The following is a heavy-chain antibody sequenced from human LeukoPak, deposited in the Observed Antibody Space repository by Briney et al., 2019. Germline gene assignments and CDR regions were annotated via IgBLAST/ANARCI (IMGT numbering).Heavy chain of an antibody. CDR2: ISGSGGST. CDR1: GFTFSSYA. CDR3: AKDQGYSYGTTSDY. V-gene: IGHV3-23*01. J-gene: IGHJ4*02. Sequence: PGGSLGLSCAASGFTFSSYAMSWVRQAPGKGLEWVSAISGSGGSTYYADSVKGRFTISRDNSKNTLYLQMNSLRAEDTAVYYCAKDQGYSYGTTSDYWGQGTLVTVSS. D-gene: IGHD5-18*01.